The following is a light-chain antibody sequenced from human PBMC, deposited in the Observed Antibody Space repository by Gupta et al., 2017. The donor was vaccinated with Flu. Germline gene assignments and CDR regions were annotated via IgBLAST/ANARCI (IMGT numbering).Light chain of an antibody. Sequence: TSHNFVNYNRVCWYQKPRDTPPMLVIYEVSSRPSGVPDRFSGSKSGNAASLTISVLQAEDEADYCWSLYASSSTWVFGGGTKLTVL. CDR1: SHNFVNYNR. J-gene: IGLJ3*02. CDR2: EVS. V-gene: IGLV2-18*01. CDR3: SLYASSSTWV.